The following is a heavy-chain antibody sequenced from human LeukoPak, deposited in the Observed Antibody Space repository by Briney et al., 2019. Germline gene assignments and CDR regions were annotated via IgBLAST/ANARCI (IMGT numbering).Heavy chain of an antibody. D-gene: IGHD5-18*01. CDR2: MNPNSGNT. J-gene: IGHJ4*02. Sequence: QATGXXXEWMGWMNPNSGNTGYAQKFQGRVTMTRNTSISTAFMELSGLRSEDTAVYFCARRNTAMVAGLDYWGQGSLVTVSS. CDR3: ARRNTAMVAGLDY. V-gene: IGHV1-8*01.